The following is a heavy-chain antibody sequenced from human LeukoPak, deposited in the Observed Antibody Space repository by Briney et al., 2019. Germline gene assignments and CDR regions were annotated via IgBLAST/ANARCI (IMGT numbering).Heavy chain of an antibody. Sequence: SETLSLTCTVSGGSISSYYWSWIRQPPGKGLEWIGYIYYSGSTNYNPSLKSRVTISVDTSKNQFSLKLSSVTAADTAVYYCARDRGGSGYYSDAFDIWGQGTMVTVSS. J-gene: IGHJ3*02. CDR1: GGSISSYY. V-gene: IGHV4-59*12. D-gene: IGHD3-22*01. CDR3: ARDRGGSGYYSDAFDI. CDR2: IYYSGST.